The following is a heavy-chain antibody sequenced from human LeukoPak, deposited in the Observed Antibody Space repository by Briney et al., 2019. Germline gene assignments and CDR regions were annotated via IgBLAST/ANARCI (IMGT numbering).Heavy chain of an antibody. V-gene: IGHV4-34*01. Sequence: KSSETLSLTCAVYGGSFSGYYWSWIRQPPGKGLEWIGEINHSGSTNYNPSLKSRVTISVDTSKNQFSLKLSSVTAADTAVYYCARARRIAVAGPKRDFDYWGQGTLVTVSS. CDR2: INHSGST. CDR1: GGSFSGYY. J-gene: IGHJ4*02. D-gene: IGHD6-19*01. CDR3: ARARRIAVAGPKRDFDY.